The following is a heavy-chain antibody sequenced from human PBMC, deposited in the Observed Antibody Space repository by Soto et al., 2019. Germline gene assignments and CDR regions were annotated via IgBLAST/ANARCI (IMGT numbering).Heavy chain of an antibody. V-gene: IGHV4-34*01. CDR1: GGSFSGYY. Sequence: SETLSLTCAVYGGSFSGYYWSWIRQPPGKGLEWIGEINHSGSTNYNPSLKSRVTISVDMSKNQFSLKLSSATAADTAVYYCASEARGDYYYYGMDVWGQGTTVTVSS. CDR3: ASEARGDYYYYGMDV. CDR2: INHSGST. J-gene: IGHJ6*02.